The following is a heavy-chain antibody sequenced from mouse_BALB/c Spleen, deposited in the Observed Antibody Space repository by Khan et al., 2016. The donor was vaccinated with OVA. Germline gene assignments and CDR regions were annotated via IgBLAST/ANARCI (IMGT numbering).Heavy chain of an antibody. Sequence: QVQLKQSGAELARPGASVKMSRKASGYTFTSYTIHWIKKRPGQGLEWIGYINPSNGYTNYNQKFKDKATLTTDKSSTTAYLQLSSLTSDDSAVYNCVRDGAYHRNDGWFAYWGQGTMLTVSA. D-gene: IGHD2-14*01. CDR1: GYTFTSYT. J-gene: IGHJ3*01. CDR2: INPSNGYT. CDR3: VRDGAYHRNDGWFAY. V-gene: IGHV1-4*01.